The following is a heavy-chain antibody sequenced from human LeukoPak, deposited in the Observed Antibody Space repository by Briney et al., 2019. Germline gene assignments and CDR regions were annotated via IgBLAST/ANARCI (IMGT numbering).Heavy chain of an antibody. CDR1: GGSISSYY. CDR3: AGQYCSSTSCPFDY. D-gene: IGHD2-2*01. Sequence: SETLSLTCTVSGGSISSYYWSWIRQPPGKGLEWIGYIYYGGSTNYNPSLKSRVTISVDTSKNQFSLKLSSVTAADTAVYYCAGQYCSSTSCPFDYWGQGTLVTVSS. CDR2: IYYGGST. V-gene: IGHV4-59*01. J-gene: IGHJ4*02.